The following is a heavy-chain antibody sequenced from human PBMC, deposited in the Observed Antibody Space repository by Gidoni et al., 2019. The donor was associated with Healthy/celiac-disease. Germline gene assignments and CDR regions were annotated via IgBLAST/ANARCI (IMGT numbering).Heavy chain of an antibody. Sequence: EVQLVESGGGLVKPGGSLRLSCAASGFTFSSYSMNWVRQAPGKGLEWVSSISSSSSYIYYADSVKGRFTISRDNAKNSLYLQMNSLRAEDTAVYYCARGTRFDYYYGMDVWGQGTTVTVSS. CDR3: ARGTRFDYYYGMDV. D-gene: IGHD1-1*01. CDR1: GFTFSSYS. V-gene: IGHV3-21*01. J-gene: IGHJ6*02. CDR2: ISSSSSYI.